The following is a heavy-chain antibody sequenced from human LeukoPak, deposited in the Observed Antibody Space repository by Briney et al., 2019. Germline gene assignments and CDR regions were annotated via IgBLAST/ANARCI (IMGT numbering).Heavy chain of an antibody. CDR1: GFTFSSND. CDR2: IWFDGSNK. CDR3: ATKGGNDCVTS. V-gene: IGHV3-33*01. Sequence: PGRSLRLSCAASGFTFSSNDMHWVRQAPGKGLEWVAVIWFDGSNKCYADSVKGRFTISRDNSRNTLYLQMNSLRADDTAMYYCATKGGNDCVTSWGQGTLVTVSS. J-gene: IGHJ5*02. D-gene: IGHD2-21*02.